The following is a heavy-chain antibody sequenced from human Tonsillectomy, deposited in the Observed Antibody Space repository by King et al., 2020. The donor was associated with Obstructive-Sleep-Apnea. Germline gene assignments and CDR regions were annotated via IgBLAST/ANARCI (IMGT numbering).Heavy chain of an antibody. CDR1: GGSISSSSYY. D-gene: IGHD3-22*01. V-gene: IGHV4-39*07. Sequence: QLQESGPGLVKPSETLSLTCTVSGGSISSSSYYWGWIRQPPGKGLEWIGSIYYSGSTYYNPSLKSRVTISLDTSKNQFSLKLSSVTAAATAVDYCAREGNKYYYDSSGYYYHYWGQGTLVTVSS. CDR2: IYYSGST. J-gene: IGHJ4*02. CDR3: AREGNKYYYDSSGYYYHY.